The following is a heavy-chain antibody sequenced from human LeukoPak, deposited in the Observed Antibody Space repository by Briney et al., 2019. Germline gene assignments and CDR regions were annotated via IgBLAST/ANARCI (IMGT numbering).Heavy chain of an antibody. CDR3: ASTNGMATIIGGYNYFDY. V-gene: IGHV3-21*01. J-gene: IGHJ4*02. Sequence: PGGSLGLSCAASGFTFSSYSMNWVRQAPGKGLEWVSSISSSSSYIYYADSVKGRFTISRDNAKNSLYLQMNSLRAEDTAVYYCASTNGMATIIGGYNYFDYWGQGTLVTVSS. D-gene: IGHD5-24*01. CDR2: ISSSSSYI. CDR1: GFTFSSYS.